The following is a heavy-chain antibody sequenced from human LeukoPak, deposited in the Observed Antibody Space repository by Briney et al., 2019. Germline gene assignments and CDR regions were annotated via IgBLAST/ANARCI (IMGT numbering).Heavy chain of an antibody. D-gene: IGHD5-18*01. CDR1: GFTFSSYA. CDR3: ASGRWIQLWTIDY. CDR2: ISYDGSNK. J-gene: IGHJ4*02. V-gene: IGHV3-30-3*01. Sequence: GGSLRLSCAASGFTFSSYAMHWVRQAPGKGLEWVAVISYDGSNKYYADSVKGRFTISRDNARNSLYLQMNSLRAEDTAVYYCASGRWIQLWTIDYWGQGTLVTVSS.